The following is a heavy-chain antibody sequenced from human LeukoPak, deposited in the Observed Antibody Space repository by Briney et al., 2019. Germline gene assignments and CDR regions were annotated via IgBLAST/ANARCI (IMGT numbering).Heavy chain of an antibody. CDR2: INWNGGST. D-gene: IGHD6-13*01. Sequence: RAGGSLRLSCAASGFTFDDYGMSWVRQAPGKGLEWVSGINWNGGSTGYADSVEGRFTISRDNAKNSLYLQMNSLRAEDTALYYCARDHSSSWAIDYWGQGTLVTVSS. CDR3: ARDHSSSWAIDY. J-gene: IGHJ4*02. V-gene: IGHV3-20*04. CDR1: GFTFDDYG.